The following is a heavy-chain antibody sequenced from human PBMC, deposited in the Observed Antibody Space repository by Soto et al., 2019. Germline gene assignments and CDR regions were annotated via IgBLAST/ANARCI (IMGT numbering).Heavy chain of an antibody. CDR1: GGSVSSGSYY. Sequence: PSETLSLTCTVSGGSVSSGSYYWSWIRQPPGKGLEWIGYIYYSGSTNYNPSLKSRVTISVDTSKNQFSLKLSSVTAADTAVYYCARYNSGSYYKRPKYNWFDPWGQGTLVTVS. J-gene: IGHJ5*02. V-gene: IGHV4-61*01. CDR3: ARYNSGSYYKRPKYNWFDP. CDR2: IYYSGST. D-gene: IGHD1-26*01.